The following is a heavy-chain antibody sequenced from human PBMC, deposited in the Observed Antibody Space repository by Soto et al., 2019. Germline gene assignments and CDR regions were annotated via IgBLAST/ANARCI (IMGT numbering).Heavy chain of an antibody. Sequence: PSETLSLTCTVSGGSISSGGYYWSWIRQHPGKGLEWIGYIYYSGSTYYNPSLKSRVTISVDTSKNQFSLKLSSVTAADTAVYYCARAFQPRYSSSWYRWFDPWGQGTLVTVSS. D-gene: IGHD6-13*01. V-gene: IGHV4-31*03. CDR3: ARAFQPRYSSSWYRWFDP. CDR1: GGSISSGGYY. J-gene: IGHJ5*02. CDR2: IYYSGST.